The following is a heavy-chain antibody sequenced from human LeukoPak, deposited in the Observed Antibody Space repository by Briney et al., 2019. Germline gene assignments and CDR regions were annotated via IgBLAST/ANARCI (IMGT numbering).Heavy chain of an antibody. CDR2: ISYDGSNK. V-gene: IGHV3-30*18. Sequence: GGSLRLSCAASGFTFSSYGMHWVRQAPAKGLEWVAVISYDGSNKYYADSVKGRFTISRDNSKNTLYLQMNSLRAEDTAVYYCAKDRGQWLVLYGMDVWGQGTTVTVSS. J-gene: IGHJ6*02. CDR3: AKDRGQWLVLYGMDV. D-gene: IGHD6-19*01. CDR1: GFTFSSYG.